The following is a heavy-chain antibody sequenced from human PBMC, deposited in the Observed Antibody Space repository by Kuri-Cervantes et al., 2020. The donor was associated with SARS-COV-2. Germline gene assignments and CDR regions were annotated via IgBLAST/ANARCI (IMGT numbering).Heavy chain of an antibody. D-gene: IGHD3-3*01. CDR1: GFTFSSYW. J-gene: IGHJ4*02. V-gene: IGHV3-7*03. CDR2: IKQDGSEK. CDR3: AKDRGAYDFWSGYRIDY. Sequence: GGSLRLSCAASGFTFSSYWMSWVRQAPGKGLEWVANIKQDGSEKYYVDSVKGRFTISRDNAKNSLYLQMNSLRTEDTALYYCAKDRGAYDFWSGYRIDYWGQGTLVTVSS.